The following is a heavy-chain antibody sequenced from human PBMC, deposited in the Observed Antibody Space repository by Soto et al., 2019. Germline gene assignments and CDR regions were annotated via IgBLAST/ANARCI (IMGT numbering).Heavy chain of an antibody. Sequence: SETLSLTCAVYGGSFSGYYWSWIRQPPGKGLEWIGEINHSGSTNYNLSLKSRVTISVDTSKNQFSLKLSSVTAADTAVYYCGMTARNYGVVLLDYWGQGTLVTV. CDR1: GGSFSGYY. D-gene: IGHD4-17*01. CDR2: INHSGST. J-gene: IGHJ4*02. CDR3: GMTARNYGVVLLDY. V-gene: IGHV4-34*01.